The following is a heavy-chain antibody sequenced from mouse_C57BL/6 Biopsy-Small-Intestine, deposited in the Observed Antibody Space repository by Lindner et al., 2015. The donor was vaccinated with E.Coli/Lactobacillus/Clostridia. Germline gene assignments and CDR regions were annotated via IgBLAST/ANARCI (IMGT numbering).Heavy chain of an antibody. CDR1: GYTFTSYW. D-gene: IGHD2-4*01. CDR3: ARNDYDHYYAMDY. V-gene: IGHV1-7*01. Sequence: VQLQESGAALAKPGASVKLSCKASGYTFTSYWMHWVQQRPGQGLEWIGYINPSSGYTNYNQKFKDKATLTADKSSRTAYMQLSSLTYEDSAVYYCARNDYDHYYAMDYWGQGTSVTVSS. CDR2: INPSSGYT. J-gene: IGHJ4*01.